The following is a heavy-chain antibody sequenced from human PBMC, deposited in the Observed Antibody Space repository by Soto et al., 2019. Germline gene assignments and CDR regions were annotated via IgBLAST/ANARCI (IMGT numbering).Heavy chain of an antibody. CDR3: VKDRWVDY. Sequence: GGSLRLSCSVSGFTFSTYAMHWVRQAPGKGLQYVSSISSDGGSTYYTDSVKGRFTISRDNSKNTLDLQMSSLRAEDTAVYYCVKDRWVDYWGQGTLVTVSS. V-gene: IGHV3-64D*06. CDR2: ISSDGGST. J-gene: IGHJ4*02. CDR1: GFTFSTYA. D-gene: IGHD6-13*01.